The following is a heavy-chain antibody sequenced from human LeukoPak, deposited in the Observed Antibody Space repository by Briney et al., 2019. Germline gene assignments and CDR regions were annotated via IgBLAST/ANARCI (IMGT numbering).Heavy chain of an antibody. Sequence: SVKVSCKASGGTFSSYAISWVRQAPGQGLEWMGGIIPIFGTANYAQKFQGRVTITADESTSTAYMELSSLRSEDTAVYYCARSGHYDFWALGYFFDYWGQGTLVTVSS. V-gene: IGHV1-69*01. CDR2: IIPIFGTA. CDR1: GGTFSSYA. CDR3: ARSGHYDFWALGYFFDY. J-gene: IGHJ4*02. D-gene: IGHD3-3*01.